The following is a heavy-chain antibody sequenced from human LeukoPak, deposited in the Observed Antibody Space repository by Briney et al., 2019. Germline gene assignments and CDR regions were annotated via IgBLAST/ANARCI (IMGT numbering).Heavy chain of an antibody. Sequence: PSETLSLTCTVSGGSISSYYWSWTRQPAGKGLEWIGRIYTSGSTNYNPSLKSRVTMSVDTSKNQFSLKLSSVTAPDTAVYYCARGPSTVVTEVDYWGQGTLVTVSS. CDR2: IYTSGST. D-gene: IGHD4-17*01. CDR3: ARGPSTVVTEVDY. CDR1: GGSISSYY. V-gene: IGHV4-4*07. J-gene: IGHJ4*02.